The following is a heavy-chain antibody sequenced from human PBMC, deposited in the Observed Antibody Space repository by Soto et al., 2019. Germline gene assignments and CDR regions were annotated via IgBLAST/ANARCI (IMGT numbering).Heavy chain of an antibody. V-gene: IGHV4-34*01. CDR3: ARGSLQLWLSWFDP. Sequence: QVQLQQWGAGLLKPSETLSLTCAVYGGSFSGYYWSWIRQPPGKGLEWIGEINHSGSTNYNPSLTSRVTISVDTSKNQFYLKLSSVTAADTAVYYCARGSLQLWLSWFDPWGQGTLVTVSS. CDR2: INHSGST. CDR1: GGSFSGYY. J-gene: IGHJ5*02. D-gene: IGHD5-18*01.